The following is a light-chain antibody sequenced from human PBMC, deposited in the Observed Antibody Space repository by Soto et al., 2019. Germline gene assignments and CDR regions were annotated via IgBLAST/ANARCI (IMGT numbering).Light chain of an antibody. CDR2: AVS. CDR3: CSYAGSSTLL. CDR1: SSDIGSYNL. Sequence: QSALTQPASVSGSPGQSIIVSCTGTSSDIGSYNLVSWYQHHPGKAPKLMIYAVSKRPSGVSSRFSGSKSGNTASLTISGLQAEDEADYFCCSYAGSSTLLFGGGTKVTVL. J-gene: IGLJ3*02. V-gene: IGLV2-23*02.